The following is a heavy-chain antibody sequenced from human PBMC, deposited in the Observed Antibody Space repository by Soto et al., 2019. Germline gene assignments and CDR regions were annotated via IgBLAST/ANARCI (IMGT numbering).Heavy chain of an antibody. CDR3: TRGGGSNYYGLDV. D-gene: IGHD3-10*01. CDR2: ISANNGDT. V-gene: IGHV1-18*01. Sequence: GASVKVSCKASGYTFTSNAFTWVRQAPGQGLEWMGWISANNGDTNYAQKFQGRATLTTDTSTSTAYMELRSLTSDDTAVYYCTRGGGSNYYGLDVWGQGTMVTVSS. J-gene: IGHJ6*02. CDR1: GYTFTSNA.